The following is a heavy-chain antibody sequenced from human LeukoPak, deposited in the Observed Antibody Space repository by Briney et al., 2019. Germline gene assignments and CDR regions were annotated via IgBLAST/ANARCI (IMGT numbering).Heavy chain of an antibody. J-gene: IGHJ5*02. V-gene: IGHV1-18*01. D-gene: IGHD6-19*01. CDR1: GYTFTSHG. CDR2: ISAYNGDT. CDR3: ARDPSNSSGWKTWFDP. Sequence: ASVKVSCKASGYTFTSHGISWVRQAPGQGLEWMGWISAYNGDTNYAQRFQGRVTMTTDTSTSTAYMELRSLRSDDTAAYYCARDPSNSSGWKTWFDPWGQGTLVTVSS.